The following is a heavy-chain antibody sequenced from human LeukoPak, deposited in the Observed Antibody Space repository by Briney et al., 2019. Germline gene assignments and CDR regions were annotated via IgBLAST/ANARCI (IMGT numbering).Heavy chain of an antibody. CDR3: AKGGVSYSPPFDY. V-gene: IGHV3-21*01. J-gene: IGHJ4*02. CDR2: ISSSSSYI. Sequence: GGSLRLSCAASGFTFNSYSMNWVRQAPGKGLEWVSSISSSSSYIYYADSVKGRFTISRDNSKNTLYLQMNSLRAEDTAVYYCAKGGVSYSPPFDYWGQGTLVTVSS. CDR1: GFTFNSYS. D-gene: IGHD3-10*01.